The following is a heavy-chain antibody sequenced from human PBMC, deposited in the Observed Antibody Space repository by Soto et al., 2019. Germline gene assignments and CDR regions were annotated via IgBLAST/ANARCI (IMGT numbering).Heavy chain of an antibody. V-gene: IGHV3-21*01. CDR1: GFTFSSYS. CDR2: ISSSSSYI. Sequence: EVQLVESGGGLVKPGGSLRLSCAASGFTFSSYSMNWVRQAPGKGLEWVSSISSSSSYIYYADSVKGRFTISRDNAKNSLYLQMNSLRAEDTAVYYCARAQSGTAVAGTVDYWGQGTLVTVSS. D-gene: IGHD6-19*01. CDR3: ARAQSGTAVAGTVDY. J-gene: IGHJ4*02.